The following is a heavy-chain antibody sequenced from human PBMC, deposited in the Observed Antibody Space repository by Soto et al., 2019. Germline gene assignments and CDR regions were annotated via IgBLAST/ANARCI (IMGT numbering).Heavy chain of an antibody. D-gene: IGHD3-16*01. CDR1: GGSSSSYY. Sequence: SETLSLTCTVSGGSSSSYYWSWIRQPPGKGLEWIGYIYYSGSTNYNPSLKSRVTISVDTSKNQFSLKLSSVTAADTAVYYCGRRWGDYFDYWGQGTLVTVSS. CDR3: GRRWGDYFDY. CDR2: IYYSGST. J-gene: IGHJ4*02. V-gene: IGHV4-59*08.